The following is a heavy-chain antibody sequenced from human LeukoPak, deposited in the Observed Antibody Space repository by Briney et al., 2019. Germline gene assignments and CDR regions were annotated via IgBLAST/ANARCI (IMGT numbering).Heavy chain of an antibody. CDR3: ARLYGSGSSLYFDY. Sequence: SQTLSLTCTVSGGSISSGSYYWSWIRQPAGKGLEWIGRIYTSGSTNYNPSLKGRVTISVDTSKNQFSLKLSSVTAADTAVYYCARLYGSGSSLYFDYWGQGTLVTVSS. D-gene: IGHD3-10*01. CDR1: GGSISSGSYY. J-gene: IGHJ4*02. CDR2: IYTSGST. V-gene: IGHV4-61*02.